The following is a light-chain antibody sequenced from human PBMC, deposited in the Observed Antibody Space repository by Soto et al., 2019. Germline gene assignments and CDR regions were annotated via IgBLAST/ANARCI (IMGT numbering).Light chain of an antibody. CDR1: QTFDSY. V-gene: IGKV3-11*01. Sequence: EVVVTQSPATLTLSPGERATLSCRASQTFDSYLAWYQQKPGQPPRLLIYDASNRATGVPARFSGSGSGTDFTLTISSLEPEDVAVYYCQQRSNWVWTFGQGTKVDIK. CDR2: DAS. CDR3: QQRSNWVWT. J-gene: IGKJ1*01.